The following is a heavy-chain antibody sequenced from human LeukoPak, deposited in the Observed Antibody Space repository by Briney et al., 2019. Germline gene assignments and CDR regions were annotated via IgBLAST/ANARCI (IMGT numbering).Heavy chain of an antibody. Sequence: GGSLRLSCAASGFTFSYFSMNWVRQAPGRGLEWVSYITSSSSTIYYADSVKGRFTTSRDNAKNSLYLQMNSLRAEDTAVYYCARLRTGSYLDYWGQGTLVTVSS. J-gene: IGHJ4*02. V-gene: IGHV3-48*04. CDR3: ARLRTGSYLDY. CDR2: ITSSSSTI. D-gene: IGHD3-10*01. CDR1: GFTFSYFS.